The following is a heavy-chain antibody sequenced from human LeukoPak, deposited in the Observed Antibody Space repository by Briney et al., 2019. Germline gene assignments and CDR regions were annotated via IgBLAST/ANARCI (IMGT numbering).Heavy chain of an antibody. J-gene: IGHJ4*02. D-gene: IGHD5-24*01. CDR2: IYYSGST. CDR1: GGSISSSSYY. Sequence: SETLSLTCTVSGGSISSSSYYWGWIRQPPGKGLEWIGSIYYSGSTYYNPSLKSRVTISVDTSKNQFSLKLSSVTAADTAVYYCAREKVEMATGLGYWGQGTLVTVSS. V-gene: IGHV4-39*07. CDR3: AREKVEMATGLGY.